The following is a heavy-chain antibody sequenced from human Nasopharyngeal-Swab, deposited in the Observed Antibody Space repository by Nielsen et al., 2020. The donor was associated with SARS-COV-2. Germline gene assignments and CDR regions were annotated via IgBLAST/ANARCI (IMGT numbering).Heavy chain of an antibody. CDR3: ARDKGIYFDTSGHLDY. CDR2: IIPTAGFA. D-gene: IGHD3-22*01. V-gene: IGHV1-69*04. J-gene: IGHJ4*02. Sequence: WVRQAPGQGLEWMGRIIPTAGFANYAHQFQGRITITADKSTSTSYMELSSLRSEDTAVYYCARDKGIYFDTSGHLDYWGQGTLVTVSS.